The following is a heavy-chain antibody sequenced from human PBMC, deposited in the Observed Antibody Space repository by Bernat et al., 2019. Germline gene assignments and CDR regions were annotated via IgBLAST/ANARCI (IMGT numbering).Heavy chain of an antibody. Sequence: VQLVESGGGLVQPGRSLRLSCAASGFTFRNYGMHWVRQAPGTGLEWVTFIWYDGSNKYYADSVRGRFTISRDNSKNTVYLQMNSLRAEDTAVYYCATDRQDMKYFDLWGPGTLVTVSS. CDR2: IWYDGSNK. CDR1: GFTFRNYG. J-gene: IGHJ2*01. CDR3: ATDRQDMKYFDL. V-gene: IGHV3-33*01.